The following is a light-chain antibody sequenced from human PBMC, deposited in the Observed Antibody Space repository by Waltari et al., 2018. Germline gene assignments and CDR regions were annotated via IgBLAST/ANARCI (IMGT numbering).Light chain of an antibody. CDR2: DAS. CDR3: QQYNRWPPIT. Sequence: EIVMTQSPATLSVSPGGRATLSCRASQSVYTNLAWYQQKPGQAPRLLIYDASTRATGIPARFTGSGSGTEITLTISSLQSEDSAVYSCQQYNRWPPITFGQGTRLEIK. CDR1: QSVYTN. J-gene: IGKJ5*01. V-gene: IGKV3D-15*01.